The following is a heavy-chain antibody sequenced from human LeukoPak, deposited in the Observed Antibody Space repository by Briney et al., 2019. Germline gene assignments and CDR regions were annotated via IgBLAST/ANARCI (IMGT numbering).Heavy chain of an antibody. CDR1: GFTLSSYS. CDR3: EKRGDKLDLI. Sequence: PGGSLRLSCAASGFTLSSYSMNWVRQAPGKGLEWVSAIRGSGDTTFYADSVKGRFTISRDNSENTVYLQMNSLRAEDTAVYYCEKRGDKLDLIWGQGTLVTVSS. CDR2: IRGSGDTT. D-gene: IGHD2-21*02. V-gene: IGHV3-23*01. J-gene: IGHJ4*02.